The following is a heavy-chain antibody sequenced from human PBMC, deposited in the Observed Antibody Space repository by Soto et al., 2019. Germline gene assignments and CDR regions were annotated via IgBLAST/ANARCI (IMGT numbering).Heavy chain of an antibody. J-gene: IGHJ6*02. V-gene: IGHV1-2*02. CDR1: GYTFTGYY. Sequence: GASVKVSCKASGYTFTGYYMHWVRQAPGQGLEWMGWINPNSGGTNYAQKFQGRVTMTRDTSISTAYMELSSLRSEDTAVYYCARGYCTNGVCYGEADYYYYGMDVWGQGTTVTVSS. CDR3: ARGYCTNGVCYGEADYYYYGMDV. CDR2: INPNSGGT. D-gene: IGHD2-8*01.